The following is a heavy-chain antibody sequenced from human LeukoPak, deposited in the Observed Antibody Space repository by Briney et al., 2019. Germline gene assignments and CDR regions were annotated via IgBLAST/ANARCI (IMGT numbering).Heavy chain of an antibody. V-gene: IGHV3-23*01. D-gene: IGHD3-10*01. CDR1: GFTFSSYA. Sequence: PGGSLRLSCAASGFTFSSYAMSWVRQAPGKGLEWVSAISGSGGSTYYADSVKGRFTVSRDNAKNSLYLQMNSLRAEDTAVYYCARTPTITMVRGVIITNNIPTYYFDYWGQGTLVTVSS. J-gene: IGHJ4*02. CDR3: ARTPTITMVRGVIITNNIPTYYFDY. CDR2: ISGSGGST.